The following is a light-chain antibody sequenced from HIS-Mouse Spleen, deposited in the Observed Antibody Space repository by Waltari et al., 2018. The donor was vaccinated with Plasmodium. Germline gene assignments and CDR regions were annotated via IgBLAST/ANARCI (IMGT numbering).Light chain of an antibody. V-gene: IGLV2-8*01. CDR2: EVS. CDR3: SSYAGSNNLV. Sequence: QSALTQPPSASGSPGQSVTISCPGTIRDVGGYNYVSWYQQHPGKAPKLMIYEVSKRPSGVPDRFSGSKSGNTASLTVSGLQAEDEADYYCSSYAGSNNLVFGGGTKLTVL. CDR1: IRDVGGYNY. J-gene: IGLJ2*01.